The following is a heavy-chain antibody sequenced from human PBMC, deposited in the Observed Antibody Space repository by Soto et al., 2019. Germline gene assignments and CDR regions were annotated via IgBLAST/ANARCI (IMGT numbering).Heavy chain of an antibody. D-gene: IGHD3-22*01. V-gene: IGHV4-39*07. CDR3: ARDGDYYDSSGSGWAFDI. CDR1: GDSISSRSYY. CDR2: IYYSGST. Sequence: ASETLSLTCTVSGDSISSRSYYWGWIRQPPGKGLEWIGSIYYSGSTYYNSSPQSRVTISVDTSKNQLSLKLSSVTAADTAVYYCARDGDYYDSSGSGWAFDIWGQGTMVTVSS. J-gene: IGHJ3*02.